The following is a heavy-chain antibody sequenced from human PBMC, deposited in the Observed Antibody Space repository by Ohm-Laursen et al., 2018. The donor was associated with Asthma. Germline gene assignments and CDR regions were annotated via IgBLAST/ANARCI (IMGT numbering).Heavy chain of an antibody. CDR3: ARVVWGSDAFDI. Sequence: SLRLSCTASGFTFSSYGMHWVRQAPGKGLEWLSYISGSASTIYYADSVKGRFTISRDNAKNSLYLQMNSLRAEDTAVYYCARVVWGSDAFDIWGQGTLVTVSS. V-gene: IGHV3-48*04. CDR1: GFTFSSYG. D-gene: IGHD2-8*01. J-gene: IGHJ3*02. CDR2: ISGSASTI.